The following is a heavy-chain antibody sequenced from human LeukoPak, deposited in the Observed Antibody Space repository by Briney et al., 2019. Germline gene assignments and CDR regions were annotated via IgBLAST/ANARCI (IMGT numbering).Heavy chain of an antibody. CDR1: GGSISSSNW. V-gene: IGHV4-4*02. Sequence: PSGTLSLTCAVSGGSISSSNWWSWVRQPPGKGLEWIGEIYHSGSTNYNPSLKSRVTISVDKSKNQFFLKLSSVTAADTAVYYCARHVGPAATPLDYWGQGTLVTVSS. CDR3: ARHVGPAATPLDY. J-gene: IGHJ4*02. CDR2: IYHSGST. D-gene: IGHD2-2*01.